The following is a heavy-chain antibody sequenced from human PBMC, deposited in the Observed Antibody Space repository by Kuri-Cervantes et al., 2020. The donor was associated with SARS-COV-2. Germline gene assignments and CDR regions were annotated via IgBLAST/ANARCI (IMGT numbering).Heavy chain of an antibody. V-gene: IGHV4-30-2*02. CDR2: IYHSGST. CDR3: ARYGGITIFGVAPRTHWYFDL. J-gene: IGHJ2*01. CDR1: GGSISSGGYS. D-gene: IGHD3-3*01. Sequence: SLKIPWAVSGGSISSGGYSWSWIRQPPGKGLEWIGYIYHSGSTYYNPSLKSRVTISVDTSKNQFSLKLSSVTAADTAVYYCARYGGITIFGVAPRTHWYFDLWGRGTLVTVSS.